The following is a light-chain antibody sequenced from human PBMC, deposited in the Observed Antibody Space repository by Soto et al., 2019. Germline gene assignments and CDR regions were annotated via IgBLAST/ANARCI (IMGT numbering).Light chain of an antibody. CDR1: SIDVGGYNY. CDR3: SSYPSSSTLMV. V-gene: IGLV2-14*01. CDR2: DVS. J-gene: IGLJ1*01. Sequence: QSVLTQPASVSGSPGQSITISCTGTSIDVGGYNYVSWYQQHPGKAPKLMIYDVSNRPSGVSNRFSGSKSGNTASLTISGLQAEDEADYYCSSYPSSSTLMVFGTGTKLTVI.